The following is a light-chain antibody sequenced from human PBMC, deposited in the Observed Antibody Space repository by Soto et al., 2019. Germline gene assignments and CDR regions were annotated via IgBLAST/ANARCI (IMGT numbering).Light chain of an antibody. CDR2: EDN. CDR1: SGSIASNY. V-gene: IGLV6-57*04. J-gene: IGLJ2*01. CDR3: QSYDSSIVV. Sequence: FMLTQPDSVSESPGKTVTISCTRSSGSIASNYVQWYQQRPGSAPTTVIYEDNQRPSGVPDRFSGSIDTSSNSASLTISGLKTEDEADYYCQSYDSSIVVFGGGTQLTVL.